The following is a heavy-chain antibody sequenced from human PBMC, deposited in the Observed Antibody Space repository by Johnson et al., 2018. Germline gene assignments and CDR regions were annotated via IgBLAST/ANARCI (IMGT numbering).Heavy chain of an antibody. CDR2: IYYSGRN. J-gene: IGHJ3*02. Sequence: QVQLQESGPGLVKPSETLSLTCTVSGGSISSYYWSWIRQPPGKGLEWIGYIYYSGRNNYNPSLKSRVTISVDTSKNPFSLKLSSVTAADTAVYYCARDEYSCGGVFDIWGKGTLVNVSS. D-gene: IGHD5-18*01. CDR1: GGSISSYY. CDR3: ARDEYSCGGVFDI. V-gene: IGHV4-59*01.